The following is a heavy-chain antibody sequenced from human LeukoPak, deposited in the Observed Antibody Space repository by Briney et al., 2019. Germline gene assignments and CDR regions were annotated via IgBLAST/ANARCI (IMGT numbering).Heavy chain of an antibody. J-gene: IGHJ4*02. D-gene: IGHD3-16*02. CDR2: ISGSGGST. V-gene: IGHV3-23*01. CDR3: AKAENYVWGSYRYGFDY. Sequence: GGSLRLSCAASGFTFSSYAISWVRQAPGKGLEWVSPISGSGGSTYYADSVKGRFTISRDNSKNTLYLQMNSLRAEDTAVYYCAKAENYVWGSYRYGFDYWGQGTLVTVSS. CDR1: GFTFSSYA.